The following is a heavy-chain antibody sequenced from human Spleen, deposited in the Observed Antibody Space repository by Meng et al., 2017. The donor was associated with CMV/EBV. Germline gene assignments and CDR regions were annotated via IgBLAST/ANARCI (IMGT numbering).Heavy chain of an antibody. J-gene: IGHJ4*02. V-gene: IGHV3-11*01. CDR3: ARVRNPYNNVPYFDY. CDR2: IRSSGNTK. D-gene: IGHD1-1*01. Sequence: GGSLRLSCAASRFTFNDYYMSWIRQAPGKGLEWVSYIRSSGNTKYYADSVKGRFTVSRDNAKNSLYLQMNSLRPDDTAVYYCARVRNPYNNVPYFDYWGQGTLVTVSS. CDR1: RFTFNDYY.